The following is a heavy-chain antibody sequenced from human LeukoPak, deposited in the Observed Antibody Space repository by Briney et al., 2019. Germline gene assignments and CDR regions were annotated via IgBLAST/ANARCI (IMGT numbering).Heavy chain of an antibody. CDR3: ARDWFHAIDY. Sequence: GGSLRLSCAASGFTFSSYSMNWVRQAPGKGLEWVSYISSSSNYIYYADSVKGRFTISRDHAKNSLSLQMNSLRAEDTAVYYCARDWFHAIDYWGQGTLVTVSS. D-gene: IGHD2/OR15-2a*01. CDR2: ISSSSNYI. CDR1: GFTFSSYS. V-gene: IGHV3-21*03. J-gene: IGHJ4*02.